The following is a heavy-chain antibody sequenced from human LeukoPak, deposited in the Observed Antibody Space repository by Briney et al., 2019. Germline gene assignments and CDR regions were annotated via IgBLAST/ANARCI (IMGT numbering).Heavy chain of an antibody. CDR1: GGSINSYY. Sequence: SETLSLTCNVSGGSINSYYWSWIRQPPGKGLEWIGYIFNGGRTNYNPSLRSRVTMSLDTSKNQFSLKLTSLTAADTAVYYCTGRQHIVAVTATRGSFDMWGQGTMVTVSS. D-gene: IGHD2-21*02. V-gene: IGHV4-59*01. J-gene: IGHJ3*02. CDR3: TGRQHIVAVTATRGSFDM. CDR2: IFNGGRT.